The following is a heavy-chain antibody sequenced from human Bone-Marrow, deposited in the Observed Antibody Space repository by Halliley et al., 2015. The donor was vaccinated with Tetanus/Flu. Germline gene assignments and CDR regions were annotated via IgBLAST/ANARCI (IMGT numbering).Heavy chain of an antibody. CDR3: ARVGYNGLLTGWNWYFDV. Sequence: TLSLTCGVSGDSFRSSNWWSWVRQPPGKGLEWIGEIYHSGDTNYNPSLKSRVTISVDKSKNQFSLELTSVTAADTAVYYCARVGYNGLLTGWNWYFDVWGRGTLVTVSS. CDR1: GDSFRSSNW. CDR2: IYHSGDT. D-gene: IGHD3-9*01. V-gene: IGHV4-4*02. J-gene: IGHJ2*01.